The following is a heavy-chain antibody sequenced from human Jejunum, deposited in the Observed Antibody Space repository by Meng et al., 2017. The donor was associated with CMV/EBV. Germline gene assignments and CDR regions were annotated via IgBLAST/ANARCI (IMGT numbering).Heavy chain of an antibody. CDR3: ARGSRASGGDFDY. J-gene: IGHJ4*02. V-gene: IGHV4-59*01. CDR2: IYYSGTT. CDR1: GASLRNNYY. Sequence: SGASLRNNYYWSWIRQSPGKGLEWIGNIYYSGTTNYHPSLKSRVIILIDTSNKQFSLKLGSVTTADAAVYYCARGSRASGGDFDYWGRGTLVTVSS. D-gene: IGHD2-21*01.